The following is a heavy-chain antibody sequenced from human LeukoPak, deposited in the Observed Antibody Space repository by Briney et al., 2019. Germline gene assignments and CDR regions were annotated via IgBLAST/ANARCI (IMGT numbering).Heavy chain of an antibody. CDR3: ARAARVVATKYYYDSSGYHLVY. D-gene: IGHD3-22*01. Sequence: PVTVSSKASGGTFIIYAISWVRQAPGQGLEWMGGIIPIFGTANYAQKFQGRVTITADESTSTAYMELSSLRSEDTAVYYCARAARVVATKYYYDSSGYHLVYWGQGTLVTVSS. J-gene: IGHJ4*02. CDR2: IIPIFGTA. V-gene: IGHV1-69*01. CDR1: GGTFIIYA.